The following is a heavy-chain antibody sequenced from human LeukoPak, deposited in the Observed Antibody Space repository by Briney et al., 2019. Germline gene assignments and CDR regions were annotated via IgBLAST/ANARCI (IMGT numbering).Heavy chain of an antibody. CDR1: GGSINRHY. CDR2: IYYSGTT. V-gene: IGHV4-59*11. J-gene: IGHJ2*01. Sequence: PSETLSLTCTVSGGSINRHYWSWIRQPPGKGLEYIAYIYYSGTTNYNPSLKSRVTISVDTSRTHFSLKLTSVTAADTAVYFCARGGHDYGDYIYFDLWGRGTLVTVSS. D-gene: IGHD4-17*01. CDR3: ARGGHDYGDYIYFDL.